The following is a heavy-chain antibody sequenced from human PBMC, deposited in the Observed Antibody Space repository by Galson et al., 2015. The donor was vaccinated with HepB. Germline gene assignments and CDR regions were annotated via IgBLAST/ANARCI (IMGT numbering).Heavy chain of an antibody. Sequence: SVKVSCKASGYTFTGYYMHWVRQAPGQGLEWMGWINPNSGGTNYAQKFQGRVTMTRDTSISTAYMELSRLRSDDTAVYYCARPSPAGYYPDYWGQGTLVTVSS. D-gene: IGHD1-26*01. CDR1: GYTFTGYY. CDR2: INPNSGGT. J-gene: IGHJ4*02. V-gene: IGHV1-2*02. CDR3: ARPSPAGYYPDY.